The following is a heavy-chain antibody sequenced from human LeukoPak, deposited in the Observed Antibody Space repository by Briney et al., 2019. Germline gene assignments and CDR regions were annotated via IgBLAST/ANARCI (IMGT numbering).Heavy chain of an antibody. Sequence: SETLSLTCTVSGGSISSSSYYWGWIRQPPGKGLEWIGSIYYSGSTYYNPSLKSRVTISVDTSKNQFSLKLSSVTAADTAVYYCVRDSDYSGYDDAFDIWGQGTMVTVSS. CDR3: VRDSDYSGYDDAFDI. D-gene: IGHD5-12*01. CDR1: GGSISSSSYY. V-gene: IGHV4-39*07. CDR2: IYYSGST. J-gene: IGHJ3*02.